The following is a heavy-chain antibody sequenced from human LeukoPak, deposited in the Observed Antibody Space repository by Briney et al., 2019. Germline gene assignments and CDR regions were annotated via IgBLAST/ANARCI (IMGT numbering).Heavy chain of an antibody. CDR1: GGSFSGYS. CDR3: ARDQGDYGDHRYFDY. CDR2: LYTRGST. V-gene: IGHV4-4*07. Sequence: SETLSLTCAVYGGSFSGYSWNWIRQPAGRGLEWIGRLYTRGSTTYNPSLKSRVTMSVDTSKKHFSLKLSSVTAADTAVYYCARDQGDYGDHRYFDYWGQGTLVTVSS. J-gene: IGHJ4*02. D-gene: IGHD4-17*01.